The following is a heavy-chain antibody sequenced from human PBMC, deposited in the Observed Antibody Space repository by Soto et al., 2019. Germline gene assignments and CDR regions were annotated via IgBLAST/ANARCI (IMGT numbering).Heavy chain of an antibody. J-gene: IGHJ4*02. CDR1: GFTFSSYA. CDR3: ARERGNDYVWGSYRYVPLSFDY. Sequence: GGSLRLSCAASGFTFSSYAMHWVRQAPGKGLEWVAVISYDGSNKYYADSVKGRFTISRDNSKNTLYLQMNSLRAEDTAVYYCARERGNDYVWGSYRYVPLSFDYWGQGTLVTVSS. V-gene: IGHV3-30-3*01. D-gene: IGHD3-16*02. CDR2: ISYDGSNK.